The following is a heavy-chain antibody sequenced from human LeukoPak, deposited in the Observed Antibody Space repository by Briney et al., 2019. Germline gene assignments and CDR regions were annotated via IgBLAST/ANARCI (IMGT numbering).Heavy chain of an antibody. CDR2: IKQDGSEK. Sequence: PGGSLRLSCAASGFTFSDYWMSWVRQAPGKGLEWVANIKQDGSEKYYVDSVKGRFTISRDNSKNTLYLQMNSLRADDTAVYYCAKGKDCWGQGTLVTVSS. CDR1: GFTFSDYW. CDR3: AKGKDC. J-gene: IGHJ4*02. V-gene: IGHV3-7*05.